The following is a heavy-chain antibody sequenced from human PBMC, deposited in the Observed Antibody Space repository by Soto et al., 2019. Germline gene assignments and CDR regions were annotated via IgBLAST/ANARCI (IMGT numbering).Heavy chain of an antibody. V-gene: IGHV3-53*01. CDR3: AKGFKDTAMVHDY. CDR2: INRGGSI. J-gene: IGHJ4*02. Sequence: PGGSLRLSCTSSGFNVSSKYMSWVRQAPGKGLEWVSLINRGGSISYADSVKGRFTISRDNSKNTLYLQMNSLRAEDTAVYYCAKGFKDTAMVHDYWGQGTLVTVSS. D-gene: IGHD5-18*01. CDR1: GFNVSSKY.